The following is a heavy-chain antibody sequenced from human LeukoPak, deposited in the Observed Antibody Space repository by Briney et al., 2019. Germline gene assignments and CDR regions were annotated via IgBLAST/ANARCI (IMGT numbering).Heavy chain of an antibody. V-gene: IGHV3-30*03. J-gene: IGHJ4*02. CDR2: ISFDGTNK. D-gene: IGHD5-12*01. CDR1: GFTFSSHG. Sequence: GGSLRLSCAASGFTFSSHGLHWVRQTPDKGLEWVAVISFDGTNKYYADSVKGRFTISRDNSKNTMFLQMNSLRIEDTAVYFCARVRGKSGYGPFDYWGQGTLVTVSS. CDR3: ARVRGKSGYGPFDY.